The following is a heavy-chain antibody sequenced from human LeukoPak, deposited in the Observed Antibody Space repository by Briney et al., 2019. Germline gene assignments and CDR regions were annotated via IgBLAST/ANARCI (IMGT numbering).Heavy chain of an antibody. J-gene: IGHJ5*02. CDR1: GGSISSHY. CDR2: IYYSGST. Sequence: PSETLSLTCTVSGGSISSHYWSWIRQPPGKGLEWIGYIYYSGSTNYNPSLKSRVTISVDTSKNQFSLKLSSVTAADTAVYYCARVPTSCNWFDPWGQGTLVTVSS. V-gene: IGHV4-59*11. D-gene: IGHD2-2*01. CDR3: ARVPTSCNWFDP.